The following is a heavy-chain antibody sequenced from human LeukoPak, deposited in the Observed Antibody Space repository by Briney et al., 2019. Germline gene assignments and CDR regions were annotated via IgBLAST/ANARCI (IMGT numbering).Heavy chain of an antibody. CDR1: GGSISSYY. Sequence: SETLSLTCTVSGGSISSYYWSWIRQPLGKGLGWIAYIYYSGSTNYNPSLKSRVTKSVDTSKNQFSLKLSSVTAADTAVYYCARVARGYSFDYWGQGTLVTVSS. J-gene: IGHJ4*02. CDR3: ARVARGYSFDY. CDR2: IYYSGST. V-gene: IGHV4-59*01. D-gene: IGHD4-23*01.